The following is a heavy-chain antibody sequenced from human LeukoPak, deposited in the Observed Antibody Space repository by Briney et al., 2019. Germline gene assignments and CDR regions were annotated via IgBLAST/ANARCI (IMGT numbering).Heavy chain of an antibody. CDR3: ASPTSYASYYYYGMDV. CDR1: GFTFSSYS. Sequence: SGGSLRLSCAASGFTFSSYSMNWVRQAPGKGLEWVSYISSSGSTIYYADSVKGRFTISRDNAKNSLYLQMNSLRAEDTAVYYCASPTSYASYYYYGMDVWGQGTTVTVSS. J-gene: IGHJ6*02. CDR2: ISSSGSTI. V-gene: IGHV3-48*04. D-gene: IGHD1-26*01.